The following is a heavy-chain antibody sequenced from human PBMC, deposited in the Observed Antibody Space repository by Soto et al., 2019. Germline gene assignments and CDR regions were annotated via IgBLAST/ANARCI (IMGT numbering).Heavy chain of an antibody. CDR3: VRGLASDGA. CDR2: INAGSGNT. Sequence: QVQLVQSGAEVKKPGASVKVSCTASGYTFTHYAIHWVRHAPGQRLEWMGCINAGSGNTKYAQTFQGRLTFTKYTSASRAYMDLTSLKSEDTAIYYCVRGLASDGAWGQGTLVTVSS. J-gene: IGHJ5*02. V-gene: IGHV1-3*01. D-gene: IGHD3-3*02. CDR1: GYTFTHYA.